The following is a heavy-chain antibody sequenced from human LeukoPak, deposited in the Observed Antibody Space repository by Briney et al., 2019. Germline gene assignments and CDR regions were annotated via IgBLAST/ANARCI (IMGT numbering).Heavy chain of an antibody. CDR1: GFTFSRYW. CDR2: INQDESQK. J-gene: IGHJ4*02. D-gene: IGHD5-18*01. CDR3: ARLLQQWPPINFDC. V-gene: IGHV3-7*01. Sequence: GGSLRLSCAASGFTFSRYWLSWVRQAPGKGLEWVADINQDESQKHYVDPVKGRFTISRDNAKNSLSLQMNSLRAEDTAVYYCARLLQQWPPINFDCWGQGTLVTVSS.